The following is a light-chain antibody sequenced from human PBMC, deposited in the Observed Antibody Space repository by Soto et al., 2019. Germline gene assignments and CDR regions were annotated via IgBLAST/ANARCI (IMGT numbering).Light chain of an antibody. CDR1: QSVSSSY. CDR2: GAS. CDR3: QQYVSSLFT. V-gene: IGKV3-20*01. J-gene: IGKJ3*01. Sequence: EIVLTQSPGTLSLSPGERATLSCRASQSVSSSYLAWYQQKPGQAPRLLIYGASSRATGITDRVSGSGSGTDFTLTIIRLEPEYFAVYYCQQYVSSLFTCGPGTKVDIK.